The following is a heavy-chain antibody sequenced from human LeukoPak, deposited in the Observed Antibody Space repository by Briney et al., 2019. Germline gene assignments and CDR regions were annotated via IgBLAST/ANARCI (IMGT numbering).Heavy chain of an antibody. Sequence: PSQTLSLTCAVSGGSISSGGYSWSWIRQPPGKGLEWIGYIYHSGSTYYNPSLKSRVTISVDRSKNQFSLKLSSVTAADTAVYYCAREVKGEENWFDPWGQGTLVTVSS. CDR3: AREVKGEENWFDP. D-gene: IGHD3-16*01. CDR1: GGSISSGGYS. CDR2: IYHSGST. J-gene: IGHJ5*02. V-gene: IGHV4-30-2*01.